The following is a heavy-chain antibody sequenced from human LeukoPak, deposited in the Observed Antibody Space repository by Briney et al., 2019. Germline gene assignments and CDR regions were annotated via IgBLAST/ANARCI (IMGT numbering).Heavy chain of an antibody. CDR1: GFTFRSYS. D-gene: IGHD2-8*01. J-gene: IGHJ4*02. CDR2: ISSSSSYI. Sequence: GGSLRLSCAASGFTFRSYSLNWVRQAPGKGLEWVSSISSSSSYIYYADSVRGRFTISRDNAENSLYLQMNSLRAEDTAVYYCARGDVLGYCTNGVCRPFDYWGQGTLVTVSS. V-gene: IGHV3-21*04. CDR3: ARGDVLGYCTNGVCRPFDY.